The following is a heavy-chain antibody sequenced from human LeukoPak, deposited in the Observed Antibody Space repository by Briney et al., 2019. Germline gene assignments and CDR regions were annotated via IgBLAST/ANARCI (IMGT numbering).Heavy chain of an antibody. V-gene: IGHV1-69*01. CDR3: ARVGNYNGRQTLDY. Sequence: SVKVSCKASGGTFNNYAINWVRQAPGQGLEWMGGIIPIFGTTSYAQKFQGRVLITADESTSTAYMELSSLRSDDTAVYYCARVGNYNGRQTLDYWGQGTLVTVSS. CDR2: IIPIFGTT. J-gene: IGHJ4*02. CDR1: GGTFNNYA. D-gene: IGHD4-11*01.